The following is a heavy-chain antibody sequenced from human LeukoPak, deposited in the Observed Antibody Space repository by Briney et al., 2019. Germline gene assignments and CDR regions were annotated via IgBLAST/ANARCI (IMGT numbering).Heavy chain of an antibody. CDR3: AKDGRYYYDRSDAFDI. D-gene: IGHD3-22*01. Sequence: GGSLRLSCAASGFTFSSYAMSWVRQAPGKGLEWVSAISGSGGSTYYADSVKGQFTISRDNSKNTLYLQMNSLRAEDTAVYYCAKDGRYYYDRSDAFDIWGQGTMVTVSS. V-gene: IGHV3-23*01. CDR1: GFTFSSYA. J-gene: IGHJ3*02. CDR2: ISGSGGST.